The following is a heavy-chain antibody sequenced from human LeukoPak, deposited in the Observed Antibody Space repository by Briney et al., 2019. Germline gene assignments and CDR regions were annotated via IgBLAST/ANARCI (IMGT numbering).Heavy chain of an antibody. CDR1: GYTFTSYG. V-gene: IGHV1-18*01. CDR3: ARDRTDIVVVPAASDFDY. D-gene: IGHD2-2*01. J-gene: IGHJ4*02. Sequence: ASVKVSCKASGYTFTSYGISWVRQAPGQGLEWMGWISAYNGNTNYAQKLQGRVTMTTDTSTSTAYMELRSLRSDDTAVYYCARDRTDIVVVPAASDFDYWGQGTLVIVSS. CDR2: ISAYNGNT.